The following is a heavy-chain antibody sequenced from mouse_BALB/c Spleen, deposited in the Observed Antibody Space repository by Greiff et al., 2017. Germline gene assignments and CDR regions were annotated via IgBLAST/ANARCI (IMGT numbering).Heavy chain of an antibody. V-gene: IGHV3-6*02. CDR2: ISYDGSN. CDR3: ARMITSYAMDY. J-gene: IGHJ4*01. D-gene: IGHD2-4*01. CDR1: GYSITSGYY. Sequence: EVQLQESGPGLVKPSQSLSLTCSVTGYSITSGYYWNWIRQFPGNKLEWMGYISYDGSNNYNPSLKNRISITRDTSKNQFFLKLNSVTTEDTATDYCARMITSYAMDYWGQGTSVTVAS.